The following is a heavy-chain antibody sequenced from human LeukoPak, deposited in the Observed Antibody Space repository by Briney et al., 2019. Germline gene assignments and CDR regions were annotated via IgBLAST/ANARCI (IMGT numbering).Heavy chain of an antibody. J-gene: IGHJ4*02. CDR3: ATDYCSSTSCYVGGY. D-gene: IGHD2-2*01. CDR1: GYTFTSYY. CDR2: INPSGDST. Sequence: ASVKVSCKASGYTFTSYYMHWVRQAPGQGLEWMGIINPSGDSTSYAQKFQGGVTMTRDTSTSTVYMELSSLRSEDTAVYYCATDYCSSTSCYVGGYWGQGTLVTVSS. V-gene: IGHV1-46*01.